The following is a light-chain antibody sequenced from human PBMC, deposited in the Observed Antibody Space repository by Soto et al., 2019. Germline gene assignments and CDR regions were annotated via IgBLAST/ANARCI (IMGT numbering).Light chain of an antibody. CDR2: AVS. J-gene: IGLJ1*01. Sequence: QSALTQPASVSGSPGQSITISRTGTSSDVGGYNYVSWYQQHPGKAPKLMIYAVSNRPSGVSNRFSGSKSGNTASLTISGLQAEDEADYYCSSYTSSSNYVFGTGTKVTVL. CDR3: SSYTSSSNYV. CDR1: SSDVGGYNY. V-gene: IGLV2-14*01.